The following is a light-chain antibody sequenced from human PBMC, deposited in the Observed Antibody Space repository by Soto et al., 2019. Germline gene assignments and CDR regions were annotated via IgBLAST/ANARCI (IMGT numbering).Light chain of an antibody. CDR3: FAFTTRYTHV. Sequence: QSALTQPASVSGSPGQSITLSCTGTNSDIGAYNYVSWFQQHPGKAPKLIISEVNNRPSGVSNRFSGSKSGNAASLTISGLQAEDEADYFCFAFTTRYTHVFGTGTKLTVL. CDR2: EVN. V-gene: IGLV2-14*01. J-gene: IGLJ1*01. CDR1: NSDIGAYNY.